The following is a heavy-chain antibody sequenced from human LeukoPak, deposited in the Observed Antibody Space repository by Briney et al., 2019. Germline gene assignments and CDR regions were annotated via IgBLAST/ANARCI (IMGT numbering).Heavy chain of an antibody. CDR1: GGSISSGDYY. V-gene: IGHV4-30-4*01. Sequence: SQTLSLTCTVSGGSISSGDYYWSWIRQPPGKGLEWIGYIYYSGSTHYNPSLKSRVTISVDTSKNQFSLKLSSVTAADTAVYYCARRLRFWSGQGLYFDYWGQGTLVTVSS. CDR2: IYYSGST. CDR3: ARRLRFWSGQGLYFDY. D-gene: IGHD3-3*01. J-gene: IGHJ4*02.